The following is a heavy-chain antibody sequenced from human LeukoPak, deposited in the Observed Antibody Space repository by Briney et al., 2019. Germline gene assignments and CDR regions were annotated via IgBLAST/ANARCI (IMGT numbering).Heavy chain of an antibody. D-gene: IGHD3-3*01. V-gene: IGHV4-34*01. Sequence: SETLSLTCAVYGGCFSGYYWSWIRQPPGQGREWIGEINHSGSTNYNPSLKSRVTISVDTSKTQFSLKLSSVTAADTAVYYCARFSRFTGYNWFDPWGQGTLVTVSS. CDR3: ARFSRFTGYNWFDP. J-gene: IGHJ5*02. CDR1: GGCFSGYY. CDR2: INHSGST.